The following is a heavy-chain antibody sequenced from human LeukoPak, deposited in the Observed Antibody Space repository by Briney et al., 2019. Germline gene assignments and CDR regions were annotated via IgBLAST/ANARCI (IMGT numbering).Heavy chain of an antibody. Sequence: GGSLRLSCAASGFTFSDYYMSWIRQAPGKGPEWVSYISSSSSYTNYADSVKGRFTISRDNAKNSLYLQMNSLRAEDTAVYYCARDPSNYYGSGSYCDYWGQGTLVTVSS. J-gene: IGHJ4*02. CDR1: GFTFSDYY. V-gene: IGHV3-11*05. CDR2: ISSSSSYT. CDR3: ARDPSNYYGSGSYCDY. D-gene: IGHD3-10*01.